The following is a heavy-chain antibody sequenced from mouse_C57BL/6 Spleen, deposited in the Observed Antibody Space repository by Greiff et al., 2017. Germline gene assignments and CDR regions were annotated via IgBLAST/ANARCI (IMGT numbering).Heavy chain of an antibody. CDR1: GFTFSDYY. D-gene: IGHD4-1*01. V-gene: IGHV5-16*01. CDR2: INYDGSST. Sequence: EVQRVESEGGLVQPGSSMKLSCTASGFTFSDYYMAWVRQVPEKGLEWVANINYDGSSTYYLDSLKSRFIISRDNAKNILYLPMSSLKSEDTATYYCARDPGYFDYWVQGTTLTVSS. CDR3: ARDPGYFDY. J-gene: IGHJ2*01.